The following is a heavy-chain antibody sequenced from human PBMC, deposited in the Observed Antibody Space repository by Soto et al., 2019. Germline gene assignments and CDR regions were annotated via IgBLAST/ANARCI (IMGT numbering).Heavy chain of an antibody. V-gene: IGHV4-31*03. CDR3: ARHVILPYTYYYYYYMDV. CDR1: GGSISSGGYY. Sequence: SETLSLTCTVSGGSISSGGYYWSWIRQHPGKGLEWIGYIYYSGSTNYNPSLKSRVTISIDTSKNQFSLKLSSVTAADTAVYYCARHVILPYTYYYYYYMDVWGKGTTVTVSS. J-gene: IGHJ6*03. CDR2: IYYSGST. D-gene: IGHD3-16*02.